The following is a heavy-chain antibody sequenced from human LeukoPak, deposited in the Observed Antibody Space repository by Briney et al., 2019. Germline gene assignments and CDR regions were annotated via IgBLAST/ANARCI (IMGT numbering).Heavy chain of an antibody. V-gene: IGHV1-8*01. CDR1: GYTFTSYD. CDR2: MNPNSGNT. D-gene: IGHD3-3*01. J-gene: IGHJ4*02. CDR3: ARVYDFWSGYYILGY. Sequence: ASVKVSCKASGYTFTSYDINWVRQATGQGLEWMGWMNPNSGNTGYAQKFQGRVTMTRNASISTAYMELSSLRSEDTAVYYCARVYDFWSGYYILGYWGQGTLVTVSS.